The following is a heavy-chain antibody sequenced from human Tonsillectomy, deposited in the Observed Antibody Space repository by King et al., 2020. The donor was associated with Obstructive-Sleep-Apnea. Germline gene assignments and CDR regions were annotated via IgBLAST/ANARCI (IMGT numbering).Heavy chain of an antibody. V-gene: IGHV3-9*01. Sequence: VQLVESGGGLVQPGRSLRLSCAASGFTFDDYAMHWVRQAPGKGLEWVSGISWNSGSIGYADSVKGRFTICRDNAKNSLYLQMNSLRAEDTALYYCAKDVVVAASYAFDIWGQGTMVTVSS. CDR1: GFTFDDYA. D-gene: IGHD2-15*01. CDR3: AKDVVVAASYAFDI. CDR2: ISWNSGSI. J-gene: IGHJ3*02.